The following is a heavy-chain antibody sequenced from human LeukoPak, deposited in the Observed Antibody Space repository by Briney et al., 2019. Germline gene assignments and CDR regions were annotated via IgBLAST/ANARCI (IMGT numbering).Heavy chain of an antibody. CDR2: ISGGSSYI. D-gene: IGHD2-15*01. CDR1: GFTFDSYA. V-gene: IGHV3-21*01. Sequence: PGGSLTLSCAASGFTFDSYAMNWVRQAPGKGLEWVSYISGGSSYIYYADSVKGRFTISRDNAKNSLYLQMNSLRADDTAVYYCARDPFNCSGGSCYYYDYWGQGTLVTVSS. J-gene: IGHJ4*02. CDR3: ARDPFNCSGGSCYYYDY.